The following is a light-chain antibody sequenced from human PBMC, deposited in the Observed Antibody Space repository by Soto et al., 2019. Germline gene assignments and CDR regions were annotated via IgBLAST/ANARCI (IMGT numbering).Light chain of an antibody. CDR1: TGAVTSGYY. J-gene: IGLJ2*01. CDR3: LIYYGGAQV. CDR2: STS. Sequence: QTVVTQEPSLTVSPGGTVPLTCASSTGAVTSGYYPNWFQQKPGQAPRALMYSTSNQHSWTPARFSGSLLGGKAALTLSGVQPEDEAEYYCLIYYGGAQVFGGGTKLTVL. V-gene: IGLV7-43*01.